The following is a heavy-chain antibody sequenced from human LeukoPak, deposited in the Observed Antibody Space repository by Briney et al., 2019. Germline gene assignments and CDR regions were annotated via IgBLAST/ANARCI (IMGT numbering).Heavy chain of an antibody. J-gene: IGHJ6*03. Sequence: GGSLRLSCAASGFTFSSYEMNWVRQAPGKGLEWVSYISSSGSTIYYADSVKGRFTISRDNAKNSLSLQMNSLRAEDTAVYYCARSPAGANYYLDVWGKGTTVTISS. V-gene: IGHV3-48*03. CDR2: ISSSGSTI. CDR3: ARSPAGANYYLDV. CDR1: GFTFSSYE. D-gene: IGHD1-14*01.